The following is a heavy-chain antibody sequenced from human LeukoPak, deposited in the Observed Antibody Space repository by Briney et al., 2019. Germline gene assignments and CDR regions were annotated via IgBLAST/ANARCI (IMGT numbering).Heavy chain of an antibody. J-gene: IGHJ2*01. D-gene: IGHD6-19*01. CDR1: GFTFSSYS. Sequence: GGSLRLSCAASGFTFSSYSMSWVRQAPGKGLEWIGRIKSNSNGATTDYAAPVKGRSTISRDDSKKTLYLEMNSLKTEDTAVYYCSTGSSGWYNWYFDLWGRGSLVSVSS. V-gene: IGHV3-15*01. CDR2: IKSNSNGATT. CDR3: STGSSGWYNWYFDL.